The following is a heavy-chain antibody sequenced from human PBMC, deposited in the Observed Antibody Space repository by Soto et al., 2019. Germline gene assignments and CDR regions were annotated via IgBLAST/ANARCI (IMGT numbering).Heavy chain of an antibody. CDR1: GGSISSYY. Sequence: SETLSLTCTVSGGSISSYYWSWIRQPPGKGLEWIGYIYYSGSTNYNPSLKSRVTISVDTSKNQFSLKLSSVTAADTAVYYCARDNRIQLNGTDVRGQGPMVTGSS. D-gene: IGHD5-18*01. CDR3: ARDNRIQLNGTDV. CDR2: IYYSGST. V-gene: IGHV4-59*01. J-gene: IGHJ6*02.